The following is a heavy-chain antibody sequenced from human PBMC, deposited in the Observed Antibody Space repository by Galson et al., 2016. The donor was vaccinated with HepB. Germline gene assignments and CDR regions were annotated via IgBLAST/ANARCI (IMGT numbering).Heavy chain of an antibody. CDR2: ISVHNGKT. Sequence: SVKVSCKASGENISRDGISGGRQAIGQGLEWMGWISVHNGKTNYAQKLQGRVTMTTDTSTSTVYMQLRSLSSDATAVYYCARTYYDISGYGADYWGQGTLVTVSS. J-gene: IGHJ4*02. CDR3: ARTYYDISGYGADY. D-gene: IGHD3-22*01. V-gene: IGHV1-18*01. CDR1: GENISRDG.